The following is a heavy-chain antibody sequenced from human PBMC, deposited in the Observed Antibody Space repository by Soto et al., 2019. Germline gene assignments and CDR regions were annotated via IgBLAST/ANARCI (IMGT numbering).Heavy chain of an antibody. J-gene: IGHJ5*02. Sequence: QVQLVQSGAEVKKPGASVKVSCKASGYTFTSYAMHWVRQAPGQRLEWMGWINAGNGNTKYSQKFQEGVTITRETSASTAYMELSSLRSEDTAVYYCARTGSSSWYWFDPWGQGTLVTVSS. V-gene: IGHV1-3*01. CDR1: GYTFTSYA. D-gene: IGHD6-13*01. CDR3: ARTGSSSWYWFDP. CDR2: INAGNGNT.